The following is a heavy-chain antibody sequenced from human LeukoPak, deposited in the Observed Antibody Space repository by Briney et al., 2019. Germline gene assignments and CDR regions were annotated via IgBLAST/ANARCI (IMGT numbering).Heavy chain of an antibody. CDR2: IYHVGNT. Sequence: SETLSLTCDVAGYSVSSGYFWGWIRQPPGKGLEWIGSIYHVGNTFYNPSLKSRVTISFDTSKNQFSLTLTSVTAADTAVYYCARSPRWFFDLWGRGTLVTVX. V-gene: IGHV4-38-2*01. J-gene: IGHJ2*01. CDR3: ARSPRWFFDL. CDR1: GYSVSSGYF.